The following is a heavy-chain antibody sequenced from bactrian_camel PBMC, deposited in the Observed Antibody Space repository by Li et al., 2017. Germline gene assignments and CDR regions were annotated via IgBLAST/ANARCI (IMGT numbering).Heavy chain of an antibody. CDR3: AAGEPRGGSCLLEYSNY. D-gene: IGHD1*01. CDR1: GYAVRSDC. Sequence: QLVESGGGSVQAGGSLRLSCVASGYAVRSDCMAWFRQAPGKEREGVAAIDNDGTTSYSDSVKGRFTISKDNANYTMYLQMNSLQPEDTAMYYCAAGEPRGGSCLLEYSNYWGQGTQVTVS. V-gene: IGHV3S26*01. CDR2: IDNDGTT. J-gene: IGHJ4*01.